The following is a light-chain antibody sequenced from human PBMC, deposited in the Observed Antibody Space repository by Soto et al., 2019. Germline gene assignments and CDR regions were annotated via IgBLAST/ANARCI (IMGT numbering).Light chain of an antibody. V-gene: IGKV3-20*01. Sequence: EIVSTQSPGTLSLSPGERATLACRTSQSVDSSYLAWYHQRPGQAPRLLIYGASSRATGIQDRFSGSGSGTDFTLTISRLEPEDFAVYYCQHFGSSRGTFGQGTKVDIK. CDR3: QHFGSSRGT. CDR1: QSVDSSY. J-gene: IGKJ1*01. CDR2: GAS.